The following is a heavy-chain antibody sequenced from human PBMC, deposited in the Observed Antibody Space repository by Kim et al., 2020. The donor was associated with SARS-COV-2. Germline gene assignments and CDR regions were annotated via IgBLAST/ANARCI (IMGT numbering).Heavy chain of an antibody. Sequence: ASVKVSCKASGYTFTSYYMHWVRQAPGQGLEWMGIINPSGGSTSYAQKFQGRVTMTRDTSTSTVYMELSSLRSEDTAVYYCARGMGLRDNWNRRGNTLYGMDVWGQGTTVTVSS. V-gene: IGHV1-46*01. D-gene: IGHD1-1*01. CDR2: INPSGGST. CDR3: ARGMGLRDNWNRRGNTLYGMDV. J-gene: IGHJ6*02. CDR1: GYTFTSYY.